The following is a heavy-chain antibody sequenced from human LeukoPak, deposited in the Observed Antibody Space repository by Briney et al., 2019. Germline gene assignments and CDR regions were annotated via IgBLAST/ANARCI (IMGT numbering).Heavy chain of an antibody. J-gene: IGHJ6*03. CDR3: AKDLIFLGIAAAGITGHYMDV. Sequence: PGGSLRLSCAAPGFILNNYGVHWVRQAPGKGLEWVAVISYDGRYTYYADSVKGRFTISRDHSENMVYLQMDSLRAEDTAMYYCAKDLIFLGIAAAGITGHYMDVWGKGTTVTVSS. CDR2: ISYDGRYT. CDR1: GFILNNYG. D-gene: IGHD6-13*01. V-gene: IGHV3-30*18.